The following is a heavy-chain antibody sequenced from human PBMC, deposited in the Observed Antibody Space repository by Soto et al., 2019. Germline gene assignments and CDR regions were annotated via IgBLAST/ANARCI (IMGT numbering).Heavy chain of an antibody. J-gene: IGHJ4*02. CDR1: GGTFSTYA. Sequence: QVQLVQSGAEVKKPGSSVKVSCKASGGTFSTYAITWVRQAPGQGLEWMGGIIPISGTTNYAQKFQGRVTITADESTSTAYMELSGLISVDTAVYYCARGGAEADYWGQGTLVTVSS. D-gene: IGHD6-25*01. V-gene: IGHV1-69*12. CDR2: IIPISGTT. CDR3: ARGGAEADY.